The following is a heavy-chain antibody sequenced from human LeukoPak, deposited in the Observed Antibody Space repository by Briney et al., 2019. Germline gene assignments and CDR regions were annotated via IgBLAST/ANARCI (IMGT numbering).Heavy chain of an antibody. CDR2: ISGSGGST. J-gene: IGHJ6*02. CDR3: AKSTSSISNQYYGMDV. Sequence: GGSLRLSCAASGFTFSGYAMTWVRQAPGKGLEWVSSISGSGGSTYYADSVKGRFTFSRDNSNTLYLQMNSLRAEDTAVYYCAKSTSSISNQYYGMDVWGQGTTVTVSS. D-gene: IGHD4-11*01. CDR1: GFTFSGYA. V-gene: IGHV3-23*01.